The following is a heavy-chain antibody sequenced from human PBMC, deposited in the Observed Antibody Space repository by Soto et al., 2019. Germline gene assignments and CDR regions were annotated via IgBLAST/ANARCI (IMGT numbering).Heavy chain of an antibody. V-gene: IGHV3-21*01. J-gene: IGHJ4*02. CDR3: AREIVVPAAMADY. CDR1: GFTFSSYS. Sequence: GGSLRLSCAASGFTFSSYSMNWVRQAPGKGLEWVSSISSSSYIYYADSVKGRFTISRDNAKNSLYLQMNSLRAEDTAVYYCAREIVVPAAMADYWGQGTLVTVSS. D-gene: IGHD2-2*01. CDR2: ISSSSYI.